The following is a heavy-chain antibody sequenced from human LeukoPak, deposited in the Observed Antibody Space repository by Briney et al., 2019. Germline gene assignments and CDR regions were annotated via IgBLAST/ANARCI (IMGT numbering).Heavy chain of an antibody. J-gene: IGHJ6*02. CDR1: GFNFSKYA. CDR2: ISYDGSNK. CDR3: AKDLFMIPGDYYGMDV. Sequence: PGGSLRLSCAASGFNFSKYAMNWVRQAPGKGLEWVAVISYDGSNKYYADSVKGRFTISRDNSKNTMYLQMNSLRTEDTAVYYCAKDLFMIPGDYYGMDVWGQGTTVTVSS. D-gene: IGHD3/OR15-3a*01. V-gene: IGHV3-30-3*01.